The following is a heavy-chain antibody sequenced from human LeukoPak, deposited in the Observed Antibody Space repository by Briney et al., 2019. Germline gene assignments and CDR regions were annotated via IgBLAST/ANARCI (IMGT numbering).Heavy chain of an antibody. CDR1: GGSISSYY. D-gene: IGHD6-19*01. V-gene: IGHV4-59*01. J-gene: IGHJ4*02. CDR3: ARASSGWYYFDY. Sequence: SETLSLTCTVSGGSISSYYWSWIRQPPGKGLEWIGYIYYSGSTNYNPSLRSRVTISVDTSKNQFSLKLSSVTAADTAVYYCARASSGWYYFDYRGQGTLVTVSS. CDR2: IYYSGST.